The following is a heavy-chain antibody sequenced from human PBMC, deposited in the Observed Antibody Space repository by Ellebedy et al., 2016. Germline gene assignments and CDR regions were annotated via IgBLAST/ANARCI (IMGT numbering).Heavy chain of an antibody. CDR1: GFTFSSHW. CDR3: AREHGGWFDP. V-gene: IGHV3-7*01. Sequence: GGSLRLSCAASGFTFSSHWMSWVRQAPGKGLEWVANIKQDGSDKYFVDAVKGRFTISRDNAKNSLYLQINSLRAEDTAVYFCAREHGGWFDPWGQGTLVTVSS. CDR2: IKQDGSDK. J-gene: IGHJ5*02.